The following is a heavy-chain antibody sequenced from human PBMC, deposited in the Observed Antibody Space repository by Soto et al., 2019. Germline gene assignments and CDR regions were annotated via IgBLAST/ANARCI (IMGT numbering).Heavy chain of an antibody. D-gene: IGHD5-12*01. CDR2: IIPIHGIA. J-gene: IGHJ4*02. CDR3: AREGGRHRGYDWGY. V-gene: IGHV1-69*08. Sequence: QVELVQSGAEVKKPGSSVKVSCKASGGTFSSYTISWVRQAPGQGLEWMGRIIPIHGIANDAQKFQGRVTITADKSTSTAYMELSSLTSEDTAVYYCAREGGRHRGYDWGYWGQATLVTVSS. CDR1: GGTFSSYT.